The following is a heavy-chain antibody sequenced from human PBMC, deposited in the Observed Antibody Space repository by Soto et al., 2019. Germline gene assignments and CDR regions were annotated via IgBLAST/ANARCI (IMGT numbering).Heavy chain of an antibody. V-gene: IGHV4-59*01. CDR2: IYYSGST. CDR3: ARAKGSTRGIDY. J-gene: IGHJ4*02. Sequence: QVQLQESGPGLVKPSETLSLTCTVSGGSISSYYWSWIRQPPGKGLEWIGYIYYSGSTNYNPSLKSRVTISVDTSKNQFSLKLSSVTAADTAVYYCARAKGSTRGIDYWGQGTLVTVSS. CDR1: GGSISSYY. D-gene: IGHD4-17*01.